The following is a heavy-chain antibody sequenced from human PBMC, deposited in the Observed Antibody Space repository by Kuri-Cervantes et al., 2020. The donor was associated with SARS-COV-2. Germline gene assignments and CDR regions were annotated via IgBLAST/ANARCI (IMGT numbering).Heavy chain of an antibody. D-gene: IGHD3-9*01. Sequence: GGSLRLSCAASGFIFSNYGMHWVRQAPGKGLEWVAVIWYDGSNTYYADSVKGRFTISRDNAKNSLYLQMNSLRAEDTAVYYCARADLNYDILTGYYEVLGYYYYMDVWGKGTTVTVSS. CDR2: IWYDGSNT. CDR3: ARADLNYDILTGYYEVLGYYYYMDV. CDR1: GFIFSNYG. V-gene: IGHV3-33*03. J-gene: IGHJ6*03.